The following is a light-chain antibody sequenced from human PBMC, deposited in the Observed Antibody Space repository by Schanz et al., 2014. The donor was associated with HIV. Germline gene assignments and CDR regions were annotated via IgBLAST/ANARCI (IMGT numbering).Light chain of an antibody. V-gene: IGLV2-14*03. CDR1: SSDVGHYHH. CDR2: DVT. Sequence: QSALTQPPSASGSRGQSVTISCTGTSSDVGHYHHVSWYQQHPGKAPKIMIYDVTYRPSGISNRFSGSKSAYTASLTISGLQPEDEADYYCSSYTTSSTLVLGGGTKVTVL. J-gene: IGLJ2*01. CDR3: SSYTTSSTLV.